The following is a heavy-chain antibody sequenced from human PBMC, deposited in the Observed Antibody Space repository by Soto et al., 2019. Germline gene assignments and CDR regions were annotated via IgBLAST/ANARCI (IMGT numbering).Heavy chain of an antibody. CDR3: ARGKLSDYVWGSYRYHFDY. CDR1: GGSFIGYY. CDR2: INHSGST. V-gene: IGHV4-34*01. D-gene: IGHD3-16*02. Sequence: PSETLSLTCAVYGGSFIGYYWSWIRQPPGKGLEWIGEINHSGSTNYNPSLKSRVTISVDTSKNQFSLKLSSVTAADTAVYYCARGKLSDYVWGSYRYHFDYWGQGTVVT. J-gene: IGHJ4*02.